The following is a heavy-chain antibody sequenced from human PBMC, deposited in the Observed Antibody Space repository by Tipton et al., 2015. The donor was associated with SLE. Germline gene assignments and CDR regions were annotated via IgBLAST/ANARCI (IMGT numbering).Heavy chain of an antibody. CDR2: MNPNSGNT. D-gene: IGHD1-7*01. J-gene: IGHJ4*02. CDR1: GYTFTSYD. V-gene: IGHV1-8*02. CDR3: ASASWNYGFFDY. Sequence: QLVQSGAEVKKPAASVKVSCKASGYTFTSYDINWVRQATGQGLEWMGWMNPNSGNTGYAQKFQGRVTMTRNTSISTAYMELSSLRSDDTAIYYCASASWNYGFFDYWGQGTLVTVSS.